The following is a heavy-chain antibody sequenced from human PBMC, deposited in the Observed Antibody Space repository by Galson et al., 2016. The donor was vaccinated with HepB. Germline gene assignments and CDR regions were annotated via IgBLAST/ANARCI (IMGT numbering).Heavy chain of an antibody. Sequence: SETLSLTCTVSRGSINTYFWSWIRQPPGKRLEWLGHIYGRGSTTYNPSLKSRATISVDTSKNQFSLKLTSVTAADTAVYYCARAEQYYYDASGTGKYYLDFWGPGILVTVSS. D-gene: IGHD3-22*01. CDR1: RGSINTYF. CDR3: ARAEQYYYDASGTGKYYLDF. J-gene: IGHJ4*02. V-gene: IGHV4-59*08. CDR2: IYGRGST.